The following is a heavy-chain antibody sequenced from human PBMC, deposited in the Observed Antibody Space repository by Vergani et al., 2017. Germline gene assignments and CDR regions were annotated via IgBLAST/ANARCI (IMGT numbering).Heavy chain of an antibody. CDR1: GYTFTSYY. CDR2: INPSGGST. V-gene: IGHV1-46*01. D-gene: IGHD2-15*01. Sequence: QVQLVQSGAEVKKPGASVKVSCKASGYTFTSYYMHWVRQAPGQGLEWMGIINPSGGSTSYAQKFQGRVTMTRDTSTSTVYMELSSLRSEDTAMYYCANEEGYCSGGSCYRKPLDPWGQGTLVTVSS. J-gene: IGHJ5*02. CDR3: ANEEGYCSGGSCYRKPLDP.